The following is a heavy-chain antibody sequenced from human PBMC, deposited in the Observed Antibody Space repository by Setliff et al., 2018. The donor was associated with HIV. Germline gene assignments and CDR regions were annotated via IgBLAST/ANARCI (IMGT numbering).Heavy chain of an antibody. V-gene: IGHV4-34*01. CDR1: GGSFSGYY. J-gene: IGHJ6*03. CDR3: ARGTAYYNFWSGYSQDYYYYMDV. CDR2: INHSGST. D-gene: IGHD3-3*01. Sequence: ETLSLTCAVYGGSFSGYYWSWICQSPGKGLEWIGEINHSGSTKYNPSLKSRVTISVDTSKNQFSLKLSSVTAADTAVYYCARGTAYYNFWSGYSQDYYYYMDVWGKGTTVTVSS.